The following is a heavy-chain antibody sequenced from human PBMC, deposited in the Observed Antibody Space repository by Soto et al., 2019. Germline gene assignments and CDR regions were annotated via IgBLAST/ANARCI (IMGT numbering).Heavy chain of an antibody. V-gene: IGHV1-69*06. CDR2: IIPMFGTA. Sequence: ASVKVSCKASGGTFSRHALSWVRQAPGQGLEWMGGIIPMFGTANSAQKFQGRLTITADRSTSTAYIELSGLTSEDTAVYYCAREPDGHHDLTNYTLDPWGQGTLVTV. J-gene: IGHJ5*02. CDR3: AREPDGHHDLTNYTLDP. CDR1: GGTFSRHA. D-gene: IGHD3-3*01.